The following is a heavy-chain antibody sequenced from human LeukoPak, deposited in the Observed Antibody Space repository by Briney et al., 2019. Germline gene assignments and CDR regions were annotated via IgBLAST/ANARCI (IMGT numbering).Heavy chain of an antibody. J-gene: IGHJ4*02. CDR3: ASHVDTAMAAEY. CDR1: GGSISSSSYY. V-gene: IGHV4-39*01. Sequence: SETLSLTCTVSGGSISSSSYYWGWIRQPPGKGLEWIGSIYYSGSTYYNPSLKSRVTISVDTSKNQFSLKLSSVTAADTAVYYCASHVDTAMAAEYWGQGTLVTVSS. CDR2: IYYSGST. D-gene: IGHD5-18*01.